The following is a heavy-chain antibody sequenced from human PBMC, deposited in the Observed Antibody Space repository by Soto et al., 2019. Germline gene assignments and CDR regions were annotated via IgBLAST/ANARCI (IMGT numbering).Heavy chain of an antibody. CDR1: GGSISSGDYY. D-gene: IGHD3-22*01. CDR2: IYYSGST. J-gene: IGHJ5*02. V-gene: IGHV4-30-4*01. Sequence: QVQLQESGPGLVKPSQTLSLTCTVSGGSISSGDYYWSWIRQPPGKGLEWIGYIYYSGSTYYNPALKSRVTISVDTSKNQCSLKLSSVTAADTAVYYCARDLWTDYESWFDPWGQGTLVTVSS. CDR3: ARDLWTDYESWFDP.